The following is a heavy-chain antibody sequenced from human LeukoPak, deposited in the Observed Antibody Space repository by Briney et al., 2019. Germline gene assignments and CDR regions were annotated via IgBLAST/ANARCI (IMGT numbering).Heavy chain of an antibody. CDR2: IYHSGST. CDR1: GYSISSGYY. D-gene: IGHD3-3*01. Sequence: SETLSLTCTVSGYSISSGYYWGWIRQPPGKGLEWIGSIYHSGSTYYNPSLQSRVTISVDTSKNQFSLKLSSVTAADTAVYYCARAYYDFWSGYQYYFDYWGQGTLVTVSS. CDR3: ARAYYDFWSGYQYYFDY. V-gene: IGHV4-38-2*02. J-gene: IGHJ4*02.